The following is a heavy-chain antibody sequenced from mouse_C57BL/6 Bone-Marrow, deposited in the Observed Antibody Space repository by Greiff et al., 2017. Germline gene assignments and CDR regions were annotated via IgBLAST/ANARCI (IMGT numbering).Heavy chain of an antibody. Sequence: QVQLQQSGAELVKPGASVKMSCKASGYTFTSYWITWVKQRPGQGLEWIGDIYPGSGSTNYNEKFKSKATLTVATSSSTAYMQLSSLTSEDSAVYYCASPPLRPHWYFDVWGTGTTVTVSS. CDR1: GYTFTSYW. D-gene: IGHD2-12*01. V-gene: IGHV1-55*01. J-gene: IGHJ1*03. CDR3: ASPPLRPHWYFDV. CDR2: IYPGSGST.